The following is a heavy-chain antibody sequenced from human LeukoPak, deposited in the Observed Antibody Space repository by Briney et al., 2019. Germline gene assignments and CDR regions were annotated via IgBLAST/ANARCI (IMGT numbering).Heavy chain of an antibody. V-gene: IGHV4-59*01. CDR2: IYYSGST. CDR3: ARAGYSGYDFYFDY. J-gene: IGHJ4*02. Sequence: SETLSLTCTVSGGSISSYYWSWIRQPPGKGLEWIGYIYYSGSTNYNPSLKSRVTISVDTSKNQFSLKLSSVTAADAAVYYCARAGYSGYDFYFDYWGQGTLVTVSS. CDR1: GGSISSYY. D-gene: IGHD5-12*01.